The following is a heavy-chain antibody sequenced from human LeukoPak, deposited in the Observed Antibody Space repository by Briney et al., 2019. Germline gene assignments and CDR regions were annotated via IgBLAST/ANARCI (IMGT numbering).Heavy chain of an antibody. D-gene: IGHD4-23*01. V-gene: IGHV3-30*18. CDR2: ISYDGSNK. CDR3: AKDPTAGWGYGDNRHNFDY. CDR1: GFTFSSFG. J-gene: IGHJ4*02. Sequence: PGGSLRLSRAASGFTFSSFGMHWVRQAPGKGLEWVAVISYDGSNKYYADSVKGRFTISRDSSKNTLYLQMNSLRTEDTAVYYCAKDPTAGWGYGDNRHNFDYWGQGTLVTVSS.